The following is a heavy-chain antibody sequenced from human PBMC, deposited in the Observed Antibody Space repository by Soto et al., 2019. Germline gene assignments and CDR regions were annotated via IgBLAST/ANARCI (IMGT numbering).Heavy chain of an antibody. D-gene: IGHD6-25*01. CDR1: GFKFSNYA. Sequence: PGGSLRLSCAASGFKFSNYAMSWVRQAPGTGLEWVSLISATGGGTYYAGSVKGRFTISRDNSHNTLYLQVHSLTAEDTAVYYCAKDRRAAGNSASYFDFWGQGAQVTVSS. J-gene: IGHJ4*02. CDR3: AKDRRAAGNSASYFDF. CDR2: ISATGGGT. V-gene: IGHV3-23*01.